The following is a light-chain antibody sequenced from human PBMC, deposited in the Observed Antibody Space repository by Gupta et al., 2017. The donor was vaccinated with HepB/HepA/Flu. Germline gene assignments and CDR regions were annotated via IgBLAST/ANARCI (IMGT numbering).Light chain of an antibody. Sequence: EIVLTQSPGTLSLSPGERATLSCRASQSVSSSYLAWYQQKPGQAHRLLIYGASSRATGIPDRCSGSWSGTDFTLTISRLEPEDFAVYYCQQYGSAPPNTFGPGTKVEIK. CDR2: GAS. J-gene: IGKJ1*01. CDR1: QSVSSSY. V-gene: IGKV3-20*01. CDR3: QQYGSAPPNT.